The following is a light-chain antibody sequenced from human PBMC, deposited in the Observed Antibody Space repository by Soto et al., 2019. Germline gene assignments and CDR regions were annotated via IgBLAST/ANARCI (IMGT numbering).Light chain of an antibody. Sequence: EIVLTQSPDTLSLSPGERATLSCRAGQRTDSLLAWYQKKPGQAPRLLIYDASYRATGIPDRFSGSGSGTDFTLTISRLEPEDFAVYYCQHYYTSYTTFGQGTKVDIK. CDR2: DAS. CDR1: QRTDSL. J-gene: IGKJ1*01. V-gene: IGKV3-11*01. CDR3: QHYYTSYTT.